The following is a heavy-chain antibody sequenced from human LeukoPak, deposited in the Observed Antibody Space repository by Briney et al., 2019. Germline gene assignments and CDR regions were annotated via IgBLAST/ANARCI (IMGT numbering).Heavy chain of an antibody. CDR1: GYTFTGYY. J-gene: IGHJ4*02. CDR3: ARGGGSYLVNY. CDR2: MNPNSGNT. V-gene: IGHV1-8*02. Sequence: ASVKVSCKASGYTFTGYYMHWVRQAPGQGLEWMGWMNPNSGNTGYAQKFQGRVTMTRNTSISTAYMELSSLRSEDTAVYYCARGGGSYLVNYWGQGTLVTVSS. D-gene: IGHD1-26*01.